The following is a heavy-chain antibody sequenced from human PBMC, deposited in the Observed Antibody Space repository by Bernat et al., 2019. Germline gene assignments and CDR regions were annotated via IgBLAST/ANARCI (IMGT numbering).Heavy chain of an antibody. CDR3: ARDRLQGAVGYYYHFYYMDV. CDR1: GFIFSSYA. J-gene: IGHJ6*03. V-gene: IGHV3-30*09. CDR2: MSYDGSSK. D-gene: IGHD2-15*01. Sequence: QVQLEESGGGVVQSGRSLRLSCAASGFIFSSYAIHWVRQAPGKGLEWVAVMSYDGSSKYYTDSVKGRFAISRDNSKNTMYLQMNSLKPDDTAVYYCARDRLQGAVGYYYHFYYMDVWGKGTTVTVSS.